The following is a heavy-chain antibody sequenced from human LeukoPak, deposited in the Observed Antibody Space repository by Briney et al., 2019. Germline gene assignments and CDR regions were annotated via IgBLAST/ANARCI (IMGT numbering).Heavy chain of an antibody. Sequence: ASVTVSCKVSGYTLTELSMHWVRQAPGKGLEWMGGFDPEDGETFYAQKFQGRVTMTEDTSTDTTYMELSSLRSEDTAMYYCATTLTGYYYGWCFDLWGRGTLVTVSS. D-gene: IGHD3-22*01. CDR3: ATTLTGYYYGWCFDL. CDR1: GYTLTELS. V-gene: IGHV1-24*01. CDR2: FDPEDGET. J-gene: IGHJ2*01.